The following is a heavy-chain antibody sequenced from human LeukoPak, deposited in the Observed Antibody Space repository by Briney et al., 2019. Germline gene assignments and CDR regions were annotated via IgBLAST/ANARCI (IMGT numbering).Heavy chain of an antibody. D-gene: IGHD2-21*02. CDR2: INPDGGNT. Sequence: GASVKVSCKASGYTFTNSYIHWVRQAPGQVLEWMGLINPDGGNTNYAQNFQGRVTLTRDTSTSTVYMELSSLRSEDTAVYYCATDWVYCGGDCYVNYWGQGTLVTVSS. V-gene: IGHV1-46*01. CDR1: GYTFTNSY. J-gene: IGHJ4*02. CDR3: ATDWVYCGGDCYVNY.